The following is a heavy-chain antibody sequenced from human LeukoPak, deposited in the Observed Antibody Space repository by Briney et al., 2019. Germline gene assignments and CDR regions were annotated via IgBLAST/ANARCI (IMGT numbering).Heavy chain of an antibody. CDR1: GYTFTSYD. CDR2: MNPNSGNT. J-gene: IGHJ4*02. V-gene: IGHV1-8*03. Sequence: ASVKVSCKASGYTFTSYDINWVRQATGQGLEWMGWMNPNSGNTGSAQKFQGRVTITRNTSISTAYMELSSLRSEDTAVYYCAIYCSSTSCYNRALDYWGQGTLVTVSS. CDR3: AIYCSSTSCYNRALDY. D-gene: IGHD2-2*02.